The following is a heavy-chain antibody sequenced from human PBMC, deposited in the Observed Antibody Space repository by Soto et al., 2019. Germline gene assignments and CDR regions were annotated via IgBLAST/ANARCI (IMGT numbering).Heavy chain of an antibody. CDR3: ARHNGYNWFYP. D-gene: IGHD2-8*01. J-gene: IGHJ5*02. CDR2: IYSGGST. Sequence: PGGSLRLSCAASGFTVSSNYMSWVRQAPGKGLEWVSVIYSGGSTYYADAGKGRFTISRDNSKNTLYLQMNSLRAEDTAVYYRARHNGYNWFYPWGQGTLVTVSS. CDR1: GFTVSSNY. V-gene: IGHV3-53*01.